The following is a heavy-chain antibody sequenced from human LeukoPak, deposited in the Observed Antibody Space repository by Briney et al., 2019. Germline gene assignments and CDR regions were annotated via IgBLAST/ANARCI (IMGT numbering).Heavy chain of an antibody. CDR2: ISISSSNI. CDR3: ARVGGAGDDSSGLIPPSYWYFDL. J-gene: IGHJ2*01. CDR1: GFTFISYR. D-gene: IGHD3-22*01. Sequence: PGGSLRLSGAASGFTFISYRMNWVRKPPGRGLEWVSSISISSSNIYYADSVKGRFTISRDNAKNSLYLQMNSLRAEDTAVYYCARVGGAGDDSSGLIPPSYWYFDLWGRGTLVTVSS. V-gene: IGHV3-21*01.